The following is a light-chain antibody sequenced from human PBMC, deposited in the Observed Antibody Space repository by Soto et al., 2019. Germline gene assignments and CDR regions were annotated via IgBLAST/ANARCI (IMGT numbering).Light chain of an antibody. CDR3: QQYNNWPRT. J-gene: IGKJ1*01. CDR1: QSVNSN. Sequence: EIVLTQSPATLSLSPGERATLSCRASQSVNSNYLAWYQQKPGQAPRLLMYETSTRATGIPDRFSGSGSGTEFTLTISSLQSEDFAVYYCQQYNNWPRTFGQGTKVDIK. V-gene: IGKV3D-15*01. CDR2: ETS.